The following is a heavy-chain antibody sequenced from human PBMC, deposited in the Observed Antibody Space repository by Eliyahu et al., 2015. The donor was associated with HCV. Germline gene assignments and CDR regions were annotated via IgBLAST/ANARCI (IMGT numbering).Heavy chain of an antibody. V-gene: IGHV3-48*03. CDR3: ARDGKKREGKYYYDSSGYYYYYYYYGMDV. CDR1: GFTFSSYE. D-gene: IGHD3-22*01. CDR2: ISSSGSTI. Sequence: GGLVQPGGSLRLSCAASGFTFSSYEMNWVRQAPGKGLEWFSYISSSGSTIDXADXVXXRFTIXRDNXKNSLYLQMNSLXXEDTAVYYCARDGKKREGKYYYDSSGYYYYYYYYGMDVWGQGNTVTVSS. J-gene: IGHJ6*02.